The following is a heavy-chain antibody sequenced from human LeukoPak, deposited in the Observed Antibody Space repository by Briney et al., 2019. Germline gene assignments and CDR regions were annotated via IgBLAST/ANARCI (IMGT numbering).Heavy chain of an antibody. V-gene: IGHV1-2*02. J-gene: IGHJ3*02. CDR3: ARGYYDILTGYYNGAFDI. D-gene: IGHD3-9*01. Sequence: ASVKVSCKASGYTFTGYYMHWVRQAPGQGLEWMGWINPNSGGTNYAQKFQGRATMTRDTSISTAYMELSRLRSDDTAVYYCARGYYDILTGYYNGAFDIWGQGTMVTVSS. CDR1: GYTFTGYY. CDR2: INPNSGGT.